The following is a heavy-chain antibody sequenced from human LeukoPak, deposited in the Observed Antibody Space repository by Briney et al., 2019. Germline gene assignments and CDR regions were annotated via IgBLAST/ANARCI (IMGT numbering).Heavy chain of an antibody. CDR3: AKGIFGVVITLGY. D-gene: IGHD3-3*01. V-gene: IGHV3-23*01. CDR2: ISGSGGST. CDR1: GFTFSSYA. Sequence: GGSQRLSCAASGFTFSSYAMSWVRQAPGKGLEWVSAISGSGGSTYYADSVKGRFTISRDNSKNTLYLQMNSLRAEDTAVYYCAKGIFGVVITLGYWGQGTLVTVSS. J-gene: IGHJ4*02.